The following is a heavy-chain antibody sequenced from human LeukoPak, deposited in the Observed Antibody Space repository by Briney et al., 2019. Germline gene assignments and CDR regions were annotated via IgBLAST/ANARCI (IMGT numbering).Heavy chain of an antibody. CDR2: VSYDGGTK. CDR3: AKEPTSFSSGWYFQH. V-gene: IGHV3-30*18. CDR1: GFTFSNYG. Sequence: GGSLRLSCAASGFTFSNYGMQWVRQAPGKGLEWVAVVSYDGGTKVYADSVKGRFTISRDNSKDTLDLQMSSLRAEDTAVYYCAKEPTSFSSGWYFQHWGQGTLVTVSS. D-gene: IGHD6-25*01. J-gene: IGHJ1*01.